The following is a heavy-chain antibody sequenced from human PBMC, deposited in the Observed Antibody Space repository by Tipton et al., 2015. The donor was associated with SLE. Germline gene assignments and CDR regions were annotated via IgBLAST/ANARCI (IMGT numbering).Heavy chain of an antibody. CDR3: ARGAVLIQDNSWFDP. D-gene: IGHD2-21*01. CDR1: GGSISSSSYY. Sequence: GLVKPSETLSLICTVSGGSISSSSYYWGWIRQSPGKGLEWIGSIYYSGSTRYNPSLKSRVTISVDTSKNQFSLKLSSVTAADSAVYYCARGAVLIQDNSWFDPWGQGTLVTVSS. CDR2: IYYSGST. J-gene: IGHJ5*02. V-gene: IGHV4-39*07.